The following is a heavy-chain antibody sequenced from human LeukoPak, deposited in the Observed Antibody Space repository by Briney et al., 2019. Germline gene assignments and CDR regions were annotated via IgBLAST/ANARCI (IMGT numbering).Heavy chain of an antibody. CDR3: ARHAAAYCSGGSCLTYYGMDV. J-gene: IGHJ6*02. V-gene: IGHV5-51*01. CDR2: ICPGDSDT. CDR1: GYSFTSYW. D-gene: IGHD2-15*01. Sequence: GESLKISCKGSGYSFTSYWIGWVRQMPGKGLEWMGIICPGDSDTRYSPSFQGQVTISADKSISTAYLQWSSLKASDTAMYYCARHAAAYCSGGSCLTYYGMDVWGQGTTVTVSS.